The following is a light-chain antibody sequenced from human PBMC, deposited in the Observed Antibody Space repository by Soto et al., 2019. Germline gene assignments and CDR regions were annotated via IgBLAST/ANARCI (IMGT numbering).Light chain of an antibody. Sequence: PGERATLSCRASQSVSRNSLAWYQQQPGQAPRLLIYGASSRATDIPDRFSGSGSGTDFNRIVSRLEPEDFAVYFCQQYGTSPPTFGPGTKVDIK. J-gene: IGKJ3*01. V-gene: IGKV3-20*01. CDR2: GAS. CDR3: QQYGTSPPT. CDR1: QSVSRNS.